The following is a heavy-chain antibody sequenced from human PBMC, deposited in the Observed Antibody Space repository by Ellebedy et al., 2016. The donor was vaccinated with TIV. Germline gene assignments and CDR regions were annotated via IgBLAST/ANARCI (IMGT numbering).Heavy chain of an antibody. CDR3: ARDRPRSWDYYGSGSYFPFDY. Sequence: ASVKVSCKASGYTFTSYDINWVRQATGQGLEWMGWLNPNSGNTGYAQKFQGRVTMTRNTSISTVYMELSSLRSEDTAVYYCARDRPRSWDYYGSGSYFPFDYWGQGTLVTVSS. D-gene: IGHD3-10*01. CDR1: GYTFTSYD. CDR2: LNPNSGNT. J-gene: IGHJ4*02. V-gene: IGHV1-8*01.